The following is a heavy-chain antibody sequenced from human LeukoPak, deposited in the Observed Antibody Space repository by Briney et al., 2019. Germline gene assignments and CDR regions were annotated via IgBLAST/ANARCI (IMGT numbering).Heavy chain of an antibody. CDR2: IRCDSRTI. J-gene: IGHJ4*02. V-gene: IGHV3-48*02. Sequence: GGSLRLSCAASGFTFSSYSMNWVRQAPGKGLEWVSYIRCDSRTIYYADSVKGRFTISRDNAKNSLYLQMNSLRDEDTAVYYCARYGSGTSYITNYFDYWGQGTLVTVSS. CDR3: ARYGSGTSYITNYFDY. CDR1: GFTFSSYS. D-gene: IGHD3-10*01.